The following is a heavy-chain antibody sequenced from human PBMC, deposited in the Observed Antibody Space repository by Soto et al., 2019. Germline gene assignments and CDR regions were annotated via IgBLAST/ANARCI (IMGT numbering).Heavy chain of an antibody. J-gene: IGHJ4*02. D-gene: IGHD2-15*01. Sequence: GGSQRLSCAASGFTFRRHALSWVRQAPGKGIERVSVLSGSGGRAYYADSVQGRFPVYRAHSKHTLYLQKNSLRAEDTAEYYCANHLSGDRYYFDYRGQGTLVAVSS. CDR3: ANHLSGDRYYFDY. CDR1: GFTFRRHA. CDR2: LSGSGGRA. V-gene: IGHV3-23*01.